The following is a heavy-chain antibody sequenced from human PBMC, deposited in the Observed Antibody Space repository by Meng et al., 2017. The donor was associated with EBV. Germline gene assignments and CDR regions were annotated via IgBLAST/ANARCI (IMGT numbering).Heavy chain of an antibody. Sequence: QVQLQESGPGLVKPSGALPLICAVSGGSISSSNWWSWVRQPPGKGLEWIGEIYHSGSTNYNPSLKSRVTISVDKSKNQFSLKLSSVTAADTAVYYCARDRGGYYDSSGYYADWGQGPLVTVAS. V-gene: IGHV4-4*02. CDR2: IYHSGST. CDR1: GGSISSSNW. D-gene: IGHD3-22*01. J-gene: IGHJ4*02. CDR3: ARDRGGYYDSSGYYAD.